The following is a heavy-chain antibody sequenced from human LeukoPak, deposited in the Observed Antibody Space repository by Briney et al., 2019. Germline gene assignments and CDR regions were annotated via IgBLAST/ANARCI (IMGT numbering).Heavy chain of an antibody. V-gene: IGHV3-30*18. CDR1: GFTFSSYG. Sequence: TGGSLRLSCAASGFTFSSYGMHWVRQAPGKGLEWVAVISYDGSNKYYADSVKGRFTISRDNSKNTLYLQMNSLRAEDTAVYYCAKDREGATTDYFDYWGQGTPVTVSS. CDR2: ISYDGSNK. D-gene: IGHD1-26*01. J-gene: IGHJ4*02. CDR3: AKDREGATTDYFDY.